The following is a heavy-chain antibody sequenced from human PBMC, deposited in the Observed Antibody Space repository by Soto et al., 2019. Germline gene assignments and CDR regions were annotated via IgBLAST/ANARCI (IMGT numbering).Heavy chain of an antibody. J-gene: IGHJ4*02. Sequence: QVQLVQSGAELRRPGSSVKVSCTASGGTVSTYDISWVRQAPGQGLEWMGGIIPAFDATKFAQKFQGRLTITADKSTGTVYMELSSLSSEDTAVNYCVRDRSNRWYNGTLYFDSWVQGTLVTVSS. CDR1: GGTVSTYD. D-gene: IGHD1-1*01. V-gene: IGHV1-69*06. CDR2: IIPAFDAT. CDR3: VRDRSNRWYNGTLYFDS.